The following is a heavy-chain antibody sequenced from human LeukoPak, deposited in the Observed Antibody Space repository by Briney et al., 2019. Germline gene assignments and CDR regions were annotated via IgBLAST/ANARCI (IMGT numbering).Heavy chain of an antibody. J-gene: IGHJ4*02. D-gene: IGHD2-2*01. CDR1: GGTFSSYA. V-gene: IGHV1-69*13. CDR3: ARDSGSTVFAFDY. CDR2: IIPIFGTA. Sequence: ASVNVSCKASGGTFSSYAISWVRQAPGQGLEWMGGIIPIFGTANYAQKFQGRVTITADESTSTAYMELCSLRSEDTAVYYCARDSGSTVFAFDYWGQGTLVTVSS.